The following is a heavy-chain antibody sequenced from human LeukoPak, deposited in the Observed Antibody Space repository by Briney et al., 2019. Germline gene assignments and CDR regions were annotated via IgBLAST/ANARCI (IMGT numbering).Heavy chain of an antibody. D-gene: IGHD3-9*01. CDR1: GGSFSGYY. V-gene: IGHV4-34*01. CDR2: INHSGST. Sequence: PSETLSLTCAVYGGSFSGYYWSWIRQPPGKGLEGGGEINHSGSTNYNPSLKSRVTISVDTSKNQFSLKLSSVTAADTAVYYCARGHDNYFDWLLPYYYYYYMDVWGKGTTVTVSS. J-gene: IGHJ6*03. CDR3: ARGHDNYFDWLLPYYYYYYMDV.